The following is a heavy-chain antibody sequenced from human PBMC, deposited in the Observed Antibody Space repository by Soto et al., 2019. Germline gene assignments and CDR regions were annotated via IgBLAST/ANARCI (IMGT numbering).Heavy chain of an antibody. D-gene: IGHD2-15*01. CDR3: AREPRYCSGGSCSIMGDAFVI. V-gene: IGHV3-66*01. CDR1: GFTVTDIY. CDR2: IYKDFT. Sequence: EVQLVESGGGLVQPGGSLRLSCVASGFTVTDIYMNWVRQAPGKGLEWVSVIYKDFTDYADFVKGRFSVSTDSSKNALYLQRANRRAEETAVYYCAREPRYCSGGSCSIMGDAFVIGAKGRWSPSLQ. J-gene: IGHJ3*02.